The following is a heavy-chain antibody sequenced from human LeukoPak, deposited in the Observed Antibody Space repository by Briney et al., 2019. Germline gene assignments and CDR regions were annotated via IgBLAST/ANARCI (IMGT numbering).Heavy chain of an antibody. CDR2: ISSSSSYI. V-gene: IGHV3-21*01. CDR1: GFTFSSYS. D-gene: IGHD2-15*01. CDR3: ARGCIIGAGGSCYDY. J-gene: IGHJ4*02. Sequence: PGGSLRLSCAASGFTFSSYSMNWVRQAPGKGLEWVSSISSSSSYIYYADSVKGRFTISRDNAKNSLYLQMNSLRAEDTAVYYCARGCIIGAGGSCYDYWGQGTLVTVSS.